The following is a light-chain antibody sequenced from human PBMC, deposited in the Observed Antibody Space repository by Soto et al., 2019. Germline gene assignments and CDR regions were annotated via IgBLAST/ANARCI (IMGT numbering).Light chain of an antibody. CDR2: DTS. CDR1: QDISRL. V-gene: IGKV1-17*03. J-gene: IGKJ2*01. CDR3: IPHNSYQYN. Sequence: QITQSPSAMAACVGDRVTMTCLSSQDISRLVAWLQQKPGKAPELLIYDTSTLQVGVPSRFSGGGSRKEFTTAISGMQPEDFETSYCIPHNSYQYNFGQGT.